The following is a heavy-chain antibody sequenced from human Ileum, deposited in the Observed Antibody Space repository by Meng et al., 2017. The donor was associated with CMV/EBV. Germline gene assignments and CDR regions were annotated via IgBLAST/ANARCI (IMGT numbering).Heavy chain of an antibody. D-gene: IGHD2-2*02. CDR3: ARATRYCRSSSCYTGAHWFDS. V-gene: IGHV4-39*07. Sequence: GSYCWGCVRQPPGKGLEWIGNVYFTGSTIFNPSLKGRVTMSVDTSRDQFSLNLAAMTAADTAVYYCARATRYCRSSSCYTGAHWFDSWGQGTLVTVSS. CDR2: VYFTGST. J-gene: IGHJ5*01. CDR1: GSYC.